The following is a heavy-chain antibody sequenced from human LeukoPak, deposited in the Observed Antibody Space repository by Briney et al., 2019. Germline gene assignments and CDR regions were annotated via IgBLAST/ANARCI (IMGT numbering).Heavy chain of an antibody. CDR3: ARAWITMFRGVIITDYYFDY. Sequence: SETLSLTCTVSGGSIGSGGYYWAWIRQPPGKGLEWIGSISYSGSTYYNPSLKSRVTISVDTSKNQFSLKLSSVTAADTAVYYCARAWITMFRGVIITDYYFDYWGQGTLVTVSS. J-gene: IGHJ4*02. D-gene: IGHD3-10*01. CDR2: ISYSGST. CDR1: GGSIGSGGYY. V-gene: IGHV4-39*07.